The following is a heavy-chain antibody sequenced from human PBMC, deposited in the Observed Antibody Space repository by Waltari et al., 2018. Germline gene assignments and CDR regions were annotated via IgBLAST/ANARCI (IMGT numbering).Heavy chain of an antibody. CDR1: GFTFISYT. CDR3: ARDGEMYCSSTSCYYFDH. V-gene: IGHV3-30*04. J-gene: IGHJ4*02. D-gene: IGHD2-2*01. Sequence: QGQLVESGGGVVQPGRSLRLSCAASGFTFISYTMHWVRQAPGKGLEWVAVRSDDGSNKYHADSVKGRFTISGDNSKNTLYLQMNSLRTEDTAVYYCARDGEMYCSSTSCYYFDHWGQGTLVTVSS. CDR2: RSDDGSNK.